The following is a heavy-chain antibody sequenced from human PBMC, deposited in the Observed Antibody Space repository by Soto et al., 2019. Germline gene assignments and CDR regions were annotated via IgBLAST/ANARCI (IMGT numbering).Heavy chain of an antibody. J-gene: IGHJ6*03. D-gene: IGHD3-10*01. Sequence: GGSLRLSCAASGFTFSNAWMSWVRQAPGKGLEWVGRIKSKTDGGTTDYAAPVEGRFTISRDDSKNTLYLQMNSLKTEDTAVYYCTSQAHYYGAGSYADCYMDVWGKGTTVTVSS. CDR2: IKSKTDGGTT. V-gene: IGHV3-15*01. CDR3: TSQAHYYGAGSYADCYMDV. CDR1: GFTFSNAW.